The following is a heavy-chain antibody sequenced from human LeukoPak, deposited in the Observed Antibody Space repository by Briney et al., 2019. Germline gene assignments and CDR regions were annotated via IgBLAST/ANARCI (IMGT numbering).Heavy chain of an antibody. CDR1: GYTFTGYY. D-gene: IGHD5-24*01. Sequence: ASVKVSCKASGYTFTGYYMHWVRQAPGQGLEWMGWINPNSGGTNCAQKFQGRVTMTRDTSISTAYMELSRLRSDDTAVYYCARGDGYNFLLFNYWGQGTLVTVSS. J-gene: IGHJ4*02. CDR2: INPNSGGT. V-gene: IGHV1-2*02. CDR3: ARGDGYNFLLFNY.